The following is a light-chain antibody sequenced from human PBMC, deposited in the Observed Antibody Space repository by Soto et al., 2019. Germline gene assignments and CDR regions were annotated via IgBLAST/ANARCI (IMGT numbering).Light chain of an antibody. CDR2: DVS. J-gene: IGLJ1*01. Sequence: QSVPTQPASVSWSPGQSITIYSAGTSSDVDAYNYVSWYQQHPGKAPKVMIYDVSKGPSGVSYRFSGSKSGITASLTISGLQAEDEADYYCCSYTSSSTYVFGTGTKVTVL. V-gene: IGLV2-14*03. CDR3: CSYTSSSTYV. CDR1: SSDVDAYNY.